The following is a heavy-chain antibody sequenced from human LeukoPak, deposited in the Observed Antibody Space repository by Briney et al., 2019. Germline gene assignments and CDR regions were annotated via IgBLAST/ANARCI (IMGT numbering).Heavy chain of an antibody. V-gene: IGHV3-23*01. J-gene: IGHJ4*02. D-gene: IGHD1-26*01. CDR3: AKDFSYAHSFDY. Sequence: GGSLRLSCAASGFTFSSYAMSWVRQAPGKGLEWVSAISGSGGSTYYADSVKGRFTISRDNSKITLYLQMNSLRAEDTAVYYCAKDFSYAHSFDYWGQGTLVTVSS. CDR2: ISGSGGST. CDR1: GFTFSSYA.